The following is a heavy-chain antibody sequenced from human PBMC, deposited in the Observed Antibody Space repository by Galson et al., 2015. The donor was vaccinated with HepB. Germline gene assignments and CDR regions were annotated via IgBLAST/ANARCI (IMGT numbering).Heavy chain of an antibody. D-gene: IGHD6-19*01. CDR2: IKSKTDGGTT. Sequence: SLRLSCAASGFTFSSYSMNWVRQAPGKGLGWVGRIKSKTDGGTTDYAAPVKGRFTISRDDSKNTQYLQMNSLKTEDTAVYYCTTDPKGAVAGRHWFDPWGQGTLVTVSS. CDR3: TTDPKGAVAGRHWFDP. V-gene: IGHV3-15*01. J-gene: IGHJ5*02. CDR1: GFTFSSYS.